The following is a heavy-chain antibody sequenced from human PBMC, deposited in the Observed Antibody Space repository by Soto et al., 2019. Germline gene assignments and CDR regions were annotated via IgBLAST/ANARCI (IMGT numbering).Heavy chain of an antibody. CDR1: GYTITSTG. J-gene: IGHJ5*02. CDR3: AGEGGLTYCEILAGWYTWFDP. V-gene: IGHV1-18*01. Sequence: AVQVSSTASGYTITSTGISWGRQAPGQEHEWMGWISAYNGNTNYAQKLQGRVTMTTDTSTSTAYMELRSLRSDDTAVYYCAGEGGLTYCEILAGWYTWFDPGG. CDR2: ISAYNGNT. D-gene: IGHD3-9*01.